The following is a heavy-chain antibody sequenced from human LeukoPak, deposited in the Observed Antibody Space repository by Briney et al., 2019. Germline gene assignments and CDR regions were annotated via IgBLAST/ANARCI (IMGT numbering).Heavy chain of an antibody. Sequence: SETLSLTCAVYGGSFSGYNWSWIRQPPGKGLEWIGEINHSGSTNYNPSLKSRVTISVDTSKNQFSLKLSSVTAADTAVYYCARGLSPRINMVRGVRPPFRGVFDYWGQGTLVTVSS. J-gene: IGHJ4*02. V-gene: IGHV4-34*01. CDR3: ARGLSPRINMVRGVRPPFRGVFDY. D-gene: IGHD3-10*01. CDR1: GGSFSGYN. CDR2: INHSGST.